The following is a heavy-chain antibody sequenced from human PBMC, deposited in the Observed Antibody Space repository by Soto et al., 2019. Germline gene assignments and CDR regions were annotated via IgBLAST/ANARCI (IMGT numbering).Heavy chain of an antibody. CDR2: IRSKAYGGTT. CDR1: GFTFGDYA. D-gene: IGHD3-3*01. V-gene: IGHV3-49*03. J-gene: IGHJ5*02. Sequence: GGSLRLSCTASGFTFGDYAMSWFRQAPGKGLEWVGFIRSKAYGGTTEYAASVKGRFTISRDDSKSIAYLQMNSLKTEDTAVYYCTRDAEGYDFPAPNWFDPWGQGTLVTVS. CDR3: TRDAEGYDFPAPNWFDP.